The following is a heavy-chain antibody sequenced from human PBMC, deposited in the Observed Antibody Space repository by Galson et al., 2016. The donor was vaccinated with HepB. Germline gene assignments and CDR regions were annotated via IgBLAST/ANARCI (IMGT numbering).Heavy chain of an antibody. Sequence: SLRLSCAASGFIFSNFGMHWVRQAPGKGLEWVALISYDGRKKYYADSVKGRFTISRDNSKNTYLQMDSLRVEGTALYYCAKEPQKYSSGWYYYNWGQGALVTVSS. CDR1: GFIFSNFG. J-gene: IGHJ4*02. CDR2: ISYDGRKK. V-gene: IGHV3-30*18. CDR3: AKEPQKYSSGWYYYN. D-gene: IGHD6-19*01.